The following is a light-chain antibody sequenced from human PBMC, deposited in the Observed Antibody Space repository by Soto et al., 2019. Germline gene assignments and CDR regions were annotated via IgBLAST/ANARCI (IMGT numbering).Light chain of an antibody. J-gene: IGKJ4*01. V-gene: IGKV1-12*01. CDR2: RIS. Sequence: DIQMTQSPSSVSASVGDRVTITCRASQGVGSWLAWYQQKPGEALKLLIYRISNLQSGVPSRFSGSGSGTDFTLTISSLQPEDFATYYCQQGDSLPLTFGVGTKVEIK. CDR1: QGVGSW. CDR3: QQGDSLPLT.